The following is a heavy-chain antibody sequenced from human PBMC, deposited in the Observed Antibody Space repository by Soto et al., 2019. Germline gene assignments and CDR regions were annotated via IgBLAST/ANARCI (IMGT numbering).Heavy chain of an antibody. Sequence: PGGSLRLSCAASGFTFSSYSMNWVRQAPGKGLEWVSSISSSSSYIYYADSVKGRFTISRDNAKNSLYLQMNSLRAEDTAVYYCASFAYGDYSPFDYWGQGTLVTVSS. CDR2: ISSSSSYI. V-gene: IGHV3-21*01. D-gene: IGHD4-17*01. J-gene: IGHJ4*02. CDR1: GFTFSSYS. CDR3: ASFAYGDYSPFDY.